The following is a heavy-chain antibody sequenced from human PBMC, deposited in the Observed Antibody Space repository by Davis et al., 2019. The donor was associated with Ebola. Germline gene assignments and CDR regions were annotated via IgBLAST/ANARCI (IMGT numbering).Heavy chain of an antibody. D-gene: IGHD3-3*01. CDR1: GGSISSSSYY. J-gene: IGHJ5*02. CDR2: IYYSGST. CDR3: ARLYYDFWSGYYIANWFDP. Sequence: MPGGSLRLSCTVSGGSISSSSYYWGWIRQPPGKGLEWIGSIYYSGSTYYNPSLKSRVTISVDTSKNQFSLKLSSVTAADTAVYYCARLYYDFWSGYYIANWFDPWGQGTLVTVSS. V-gene: IGHV4-39*01.